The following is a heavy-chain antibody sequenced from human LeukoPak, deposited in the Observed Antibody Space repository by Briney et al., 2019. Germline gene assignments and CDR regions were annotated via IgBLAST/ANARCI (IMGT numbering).Heavy chain of an antibody. CDR2: INPNSGGT. CDR1: GYTFTGYY. D-gene: IGHD1-1*01. CDR3: ARAILERRRTWFDP. Sequence: GASVKVSCKASGYTFTGYYMHWVRQAPGQGLEWMGWINPNSGGTNYAQKFQGRVTMTRDTSISTAYMELSRLRSDDTAVYCCARAILERRRTWFDPWGQGTLVTVSS. V-gene: IGHV1-2*02. J-gene: IGHJ5*02.